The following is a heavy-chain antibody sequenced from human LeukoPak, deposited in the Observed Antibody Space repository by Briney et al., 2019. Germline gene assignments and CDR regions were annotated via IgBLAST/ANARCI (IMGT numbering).Heavy chain of an antibody. CDR3: AKDDAWLRFGE. V-gene: IGHV3-23*01. Sequence: GGSLRLSCAASGFTFSNHGMNWVRQAPGKGLEWVSGISPSGDITYYADSVKGRFTISRDNSKNTLYLEVISLTAEDTAVYYCAKDDAWLRFGEWSQGTLVTISS. J-gene: IGHJ4*02. D-gene: IGHD3-10*01. CDR2: ISPSGDIT. CDR1: GFTFSNHG.